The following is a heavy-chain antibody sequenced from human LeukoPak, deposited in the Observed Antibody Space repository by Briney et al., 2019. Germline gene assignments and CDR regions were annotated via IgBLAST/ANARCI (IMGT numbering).Heavy chain of an antibody. CDR1: GGSFSGYY. CDR2: INHSGST. Sequence: SETLSLTCAVYGGSFSGYYWSWIRQPPGKGLEWIGEINHSGSTNYNPPLKSRVTISVDTSKNQFSLKLSSVTAADTAVYYCARVSANNWFDPWGQGTLVTVSS. CDR3: ARVSANNWFDP. V-gene: IGHV4-34*01. J-gene: IGHJ5*02.